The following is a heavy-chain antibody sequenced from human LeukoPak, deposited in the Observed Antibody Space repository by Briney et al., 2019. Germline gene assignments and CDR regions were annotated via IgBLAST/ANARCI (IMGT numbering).Heavy chain of an antibody. CDR2: IYYSGST. D-gene: IGHD3-22*01. V-gene: IGHV4-39*01. CDR3: ARGGNTYYYDSSLYY. CDR1: GGFISSSSYY. Sequence: SETLSLTCTISGGFISSSSYYWGWIRQPPGKGLEWIGSIYYSGSTYYNPSLKSRVTISVDTSKNQFSLKLSSVTAADTAVYYCARGGNTYYYDSSLYYWGQGTLVTVSS. J-gene: IGHJ4*02.